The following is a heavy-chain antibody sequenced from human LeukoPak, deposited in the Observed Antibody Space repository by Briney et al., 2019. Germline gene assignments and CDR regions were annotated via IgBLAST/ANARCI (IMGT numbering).Heavy chain of an antibody. V-gene: IGHV3-30*02. CDR3: ARGGKIALAGTRSPQYFQH. J-gene: IGHJ1*01. CDR1: GFTFSNYG. D-gene: IGHD6-19*01. Sequence: PGGSLRLSCAASGFTFSNYGMHWGRQAPGKGLEWVAFIRYDGGNKYYADSVKGRFTISRDNSKNTLYLQMNSLRAEDTAVYYCARGGKIALAGTRSPQYFQHWGQGTLVTVSS. CDR2: IRYDGGNK.